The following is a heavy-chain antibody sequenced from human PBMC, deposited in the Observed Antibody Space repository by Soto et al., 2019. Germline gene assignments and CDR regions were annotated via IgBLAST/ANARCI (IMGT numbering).Heavy chain of an antibody. CDR1: CYTFTSYG. Sequence: SSVKVSCKASCYTFTSYGISWVRQAPGQGLEWMGWISAYNGNTNYAQKLQGRVTMTTDTSTSTAYMELRSLRSDDTAVYYCARDPMFITIFCVVTGNWLDPWGQGTLGTVSS. V-gene: IGHV1-18*01. D-gene: IGHD3-3*01. CDR2: ISAYNGNT. CDR3: ARDPMFITIFCVVTGNWLDP. J-gene: IGHJ5*02.